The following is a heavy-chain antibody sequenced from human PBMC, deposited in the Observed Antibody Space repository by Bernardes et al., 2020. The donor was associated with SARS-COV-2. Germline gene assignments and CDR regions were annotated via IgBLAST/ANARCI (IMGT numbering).Heavy chain of an antibody. CDR3: ARVRDTAMVTFDY. CDR2: INHSGST. J-gene: IGHJ4*02. Sequence: ETLSLTCAVYGGSFSGYYWSWIRQPPGKGLEWIGEINHSGSTNYNPSLKSRVTISVDTSKNQFSLKLSSVTAADTAVYYCARVRDTAMVTFDYWGQGTLVTVSS. CDR1: GGSFSGYY. D-gene: IGHD5-18*01. V-gene: IGHV4-34*01.